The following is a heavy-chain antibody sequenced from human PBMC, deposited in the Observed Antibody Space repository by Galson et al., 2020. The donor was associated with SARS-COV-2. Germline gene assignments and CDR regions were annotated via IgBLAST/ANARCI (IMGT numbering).Heavy chain of an antibody. D-gene: IGHD3-9*01. J-gene: IGHJ6*02. CDR1: GGSISTTNW. CDR3: ARVVHYDISTGNYCYAVAV. Sequence: SETLSLTCAVSGGSISTTNWWSWVRQSPGKGLEWIGEIYHSGSTNDNPSLRSRVTMSVDKSKNQFSLKLSSVTAADTAAYYCARVVHYDISTGNYCYAVAVWGQGTTVTVSS. CDR2: IYHSGST. V-gene: IGHV4-4*02.